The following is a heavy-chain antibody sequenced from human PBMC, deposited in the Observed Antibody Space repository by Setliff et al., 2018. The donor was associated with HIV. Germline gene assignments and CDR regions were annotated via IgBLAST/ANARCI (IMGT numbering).Heavy chain of an antibody. Sequence: SETLSLTCTVSGGSISTHYWSWIRQSPGKGLEWIGYFYYSGSTNYNPSLKSRLTMFIDTSKSQFSLKLTSVTAADTALYYCARTSSLFPGMAAAQPWYYYSLLADAFDIWGQGTMVTVSS. CDR2: FYYSGST. CDR3: ARTSSLFPGMAAAQPWYYYSLLADAFDI. V-gene: IGHV4-59*08. J-gene: IGHJ3*02. CDR1: GGSISTHY. D-gene: IGHD6-13*01.